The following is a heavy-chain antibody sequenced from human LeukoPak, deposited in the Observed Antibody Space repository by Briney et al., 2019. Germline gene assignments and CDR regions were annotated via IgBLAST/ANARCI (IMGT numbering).Heavy chain of an antibody. D-gene: IGHD3-9*01. Sequence: GGSLRLSCAASGFSFSDYAMHWVRQAPGQGLEWVSVISSNGNNKYQADSVKGRFTISRDNSKNTLYLKMNSLRAEDTAVYYCARAGNYDILTGYYKGGVILDYWGQGTLVTVSS. CDR3: ARAGNYDILTGYYKGGVILDY. J-gene: IGHJ4*02. CDR2: ISSNGNNK. V-gene: IGHV3-30*14. CDR1: GFSFSDYA.